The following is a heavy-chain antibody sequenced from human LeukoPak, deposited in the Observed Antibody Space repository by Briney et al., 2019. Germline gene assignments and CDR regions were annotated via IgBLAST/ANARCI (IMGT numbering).Heavy chain of an antibody. CDR3: AKNRTAHVY. J-gene: IGHJ4*02. Sequence: PGGSLRLSCAASGFTFSDYWMTWVRQAPGKGLEWVANIHRDGSDKYYVDSVKGRFTISRDNAKNSLYLQMNSLRGEDTAVYYCAKNRTAHVYWGQGTLVTVSS. CDR2: IHRDGSDK. D-gene: IGHD5-18*01. CDR1: GFTFSDYW. V-gene: IGHV3-7*02.